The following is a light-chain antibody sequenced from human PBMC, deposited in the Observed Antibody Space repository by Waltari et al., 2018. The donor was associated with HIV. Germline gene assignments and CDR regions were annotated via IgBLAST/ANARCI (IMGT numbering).Light chain of an antibody. CDR1: SSDLGTYNS. Sequence: QSALTQPASVSGSPGQSITISCTGTSSDLGTYNSVSWYQQHPGKAPKLMVYDVSNRPSGVSNRFSGSKSANTASLTISGLQAEDEADYYCSSYTSSSTVVFGGGTKLTVL. CDR3: SSYTSSSTVV. J-gene: IGLJ2*01. V-gene: IGLV2-14*03. CDR2: DVS.